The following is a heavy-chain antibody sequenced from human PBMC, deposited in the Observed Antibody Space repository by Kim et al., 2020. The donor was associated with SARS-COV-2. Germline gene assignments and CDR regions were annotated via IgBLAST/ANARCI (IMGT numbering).Heavy chain of an antibody. D-gene: IGHD3-22*01. CDR1: GYTFTSYA. CDR2: INAGNGNT. V-gene: IGHV1-3*01. J-gene: IGHJ6*02. Sequence: ASVKVSCKASGYTFTSYAMHWVRQAPGQRLEWMGWINAGNGNTKYSQKFQGRVTITRDTSASTAYMELSSLRSEDTAVYYCARADSSGYIYGMDVWGQGTTVTVSS. CDR3: ARADSSGYIYGMDV.